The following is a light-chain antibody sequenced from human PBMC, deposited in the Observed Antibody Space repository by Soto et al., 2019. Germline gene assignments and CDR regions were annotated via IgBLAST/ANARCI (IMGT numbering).Light chain of an antibody. CDR3: CSYGGSRILVD. CDR1: SSDVASYNL. V-gene: IGLV2-23*02. J-gene: IGLJ2*01. CDR2: EVT. Sequence: QSALTQPASGSGSPGHSSTISCTGTSSDVASYNLVSCYQQHPGKAPKLMIYEVTKRPSGVSYRCSGSKSGNTASLTISGLQAEDEADYCCCSYGGSRILVDFGGGTQLTVL.